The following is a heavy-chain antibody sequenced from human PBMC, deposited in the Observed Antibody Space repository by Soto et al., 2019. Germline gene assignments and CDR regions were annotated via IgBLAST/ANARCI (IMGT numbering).Heavy chain of an antibody. CDR3: AHRIASPYYYPRRGSSFDY. CDR1: GFSLSNSGVS. CDR2: IYWDNDK. V-gene: IGHV2-5*02. J-gene: IGHJ4*02. D-gene: IGHD3-22*01. Sequence: QITLKESGPTLVKPTQTLTLTCTFSGFSLSNSGVSVGWIRQPPGKALEWLALIYWDNDKYYRPSLKSMLIIAKDTSKNQVVLTMINMDTVDTATYYGAHRIASPYYYPRRGSSFDYWGQGTPVTVSS.